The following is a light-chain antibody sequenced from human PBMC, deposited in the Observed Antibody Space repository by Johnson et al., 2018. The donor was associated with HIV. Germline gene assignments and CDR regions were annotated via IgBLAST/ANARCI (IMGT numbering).Light chain of an antibody. J-gene: IGLJ1*01. CDR1: SSNIGNKY. CDR2: ENT. Sequence: QSVLTQPPSVSAAPGQKVTISCSGSSSNIGNKYVSWYQQLPGTAPKLLIYENTKRPSGIPDRFTGSKSGTSATLAITGLHTGDEADYYCGTWDTSLSAYVFGTGTNVTAL. CDR3: GTWDTSLSAYV. V-gene: IGLV1-51*02.